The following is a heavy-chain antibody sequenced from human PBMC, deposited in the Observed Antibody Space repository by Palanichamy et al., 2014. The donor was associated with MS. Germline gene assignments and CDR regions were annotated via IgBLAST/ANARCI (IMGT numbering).Heavy chain of an antibody. J-gene: IGHJ4*02. V-gene: IGHV3-30-3*01. CDR3: VSYTLNSYDLGSLPAAFDY. Sequence: QVQLVESGGGVVQPGRSQRLSCAASGFTFRSYAMNWVRQAPGKGLEWVAIISYDGSSKDYGDAVKGRFTISRDNSKNTLYLEMNSLRVEDTAVYYCVSYTLNSYDLGSLPAAFDYWGQGSLVTVSS. D-gene: IGHD3-10*02. CDR2: ISYDGSSK. CDR1: GFTFRSYA.